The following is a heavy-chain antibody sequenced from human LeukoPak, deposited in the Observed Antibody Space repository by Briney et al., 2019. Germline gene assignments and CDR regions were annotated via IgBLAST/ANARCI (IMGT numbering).Heavy chain of an antibody. V-gene: IGHV4-34*01. CDR1: GGSFSGYY. CDR2: INHSGST. J-gene: IGHJ6*03. CDR3: AREWRIRDYYYYMDV. Sequence: SETLSLTCAVYGGSFSGYYWSWIRQPPGKGLEGIGEINHSGSTNYNPSLKSRVTISVDTSKTQFSLKLSSVPAADTAVYYCAREWRIRDYYYYMDVWGKGTTVTVSS. D-gene: IGHD5-12*01.